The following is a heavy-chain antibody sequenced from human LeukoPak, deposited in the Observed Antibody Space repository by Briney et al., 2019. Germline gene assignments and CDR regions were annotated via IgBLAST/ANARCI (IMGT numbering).Heavy chain of an antibody. V-gene: IGHV4-59*01. CDR3: ARATILELDY. D-gene: IGHD1-26*01. CDR2: IYYSGST. CDR1: GGSISSYY. J-gene: IGHJ4*02. Sequence: PSETLSLTCTVSGGSISSYYWSWIRQPPGKGLEWIGYIYYSGSTNYNPSLKSRVTISVDTSKNQFSLKLSSVTAADTAVYYCARATILELDYWGQGTLVTVSS.